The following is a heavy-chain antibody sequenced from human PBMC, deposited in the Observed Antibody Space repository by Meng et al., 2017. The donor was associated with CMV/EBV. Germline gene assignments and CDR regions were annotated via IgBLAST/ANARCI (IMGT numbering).Heavy chain of an antibody. V-gene: IGHV4-30-4*08. J-gene: IGHJ2*01. Sequence: SISSGDYYWSWIRQPPGKGLEWIGYIHYTGTTYYKPSLESRVSISVDTSRSQFSLKLSSVTAADTAVYYCARDRVVPASTVNYWDFDLWGRGTLVTVSS. D-gene: IGHD2-2*01. CDR2: IHYTGTT. CDR1: SISSGDYY. CDR3: ARDRVVPASTVNYWDFDL.